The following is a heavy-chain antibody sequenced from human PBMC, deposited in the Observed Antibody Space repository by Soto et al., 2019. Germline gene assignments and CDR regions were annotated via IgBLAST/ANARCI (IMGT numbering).Heavy chain of an antibody. CDR1: ENTFTDYY. CDR2: INPNTGGT. J-gene: IGHJ4*02. D-gene: IGHD2-21*02. CDR3: ATTGSDMSYFDH. Sequence: QVPLVQSGAEVKKPGASVKVSCKASENTFTDYYIFWVRQARGQGLEWMGWINPNTGGTGSAEKFRGRVTTTRDTSITTAYMDPRRLTSDDTAVYYCATTGSDMSYFDHWGQGTLLTVSS. V-gene: IGHV1-2*02.